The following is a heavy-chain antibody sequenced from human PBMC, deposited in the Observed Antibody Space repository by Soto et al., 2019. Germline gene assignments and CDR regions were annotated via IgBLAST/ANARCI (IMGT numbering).Heavy chain of an antibody. CDR3: ARGGGVGVAGSAAFDM. V-gene: IGHV1-2*02. CDR1: GYPVTAYY. J-gene: IGHJ3*02. D-gene: IGHD3-3*01. CDR2: INPATGAA. Sequence: QLHLVQSGAVVKKPGASVTVSCSASGYPVTAYYMHWVRQAPGRGLEWMGGINPATGAAKYTQTFPGRGTMTRGTSTSTVFMELSGLTSEDTAVFYWARGGGVGVAGSAAFDMWGQGTLVTVSS.